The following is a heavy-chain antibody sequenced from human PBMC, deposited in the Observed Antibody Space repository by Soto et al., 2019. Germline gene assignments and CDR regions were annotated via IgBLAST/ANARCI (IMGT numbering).Heavy chain of an antibody. V-gene: IGHV4-30-4*01. Sequence: SETLSLTCTVSGGSISSGDYYWSWIRQPPGKGLKWIGYIYYSGSTYYNPSLKRRVTISVDTSKNQFSLKLSSVTAADTAVYYCARGDNWMRHSSGDVFDYWGQETLVTVSS. CDR1: GGSISSGDYY. CDR3: ARGDNWMRHSSGDVFDY. J-gene: IGHJ4*02. CDR2: IYYSGST. D-gene: IGHD6-19*01.